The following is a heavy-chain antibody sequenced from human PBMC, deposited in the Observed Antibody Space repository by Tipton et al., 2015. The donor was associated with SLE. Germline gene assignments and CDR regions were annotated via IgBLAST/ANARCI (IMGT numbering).Heavy chain of an antibody. CDR3: ARGPRKLVPGSYYYYMDV. CDR1: GGSFSGYY. CDR2: INHSGST. Sequence: TLSLTCAVYGGSFSGYYWSWIRQPPGKGLEWIGEINHSGSTNYNPSLKSRVTISVDTSKKQLSLKLNSVNAADTAVYYCARGPRKLVPGSYYYYMDVWGKGTTVTVSS. D-gene: IGHD6-6*01. J-gene: IGHJ6*03. V-gene: IGHV4-34*01.